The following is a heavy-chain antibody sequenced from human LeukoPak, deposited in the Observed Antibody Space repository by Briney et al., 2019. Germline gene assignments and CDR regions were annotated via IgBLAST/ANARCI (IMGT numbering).Heavy chain of an antibody. J-gene: IGHJ4*02. CDR2: IYHSGST. CDR3: ARSNFDY. CDR1: GYSISSGYY. V-gene: IGHV4-38-2*02. Sequence: SETLSLTCTVSGYSISSGYYWGWIRQPPGKGLEWIGSIYHSGSTYYNPSLKSRVTISVDTSKNQFSLKLTSVTAADTAVYYCARSNFDYWGQGTLVTVS.